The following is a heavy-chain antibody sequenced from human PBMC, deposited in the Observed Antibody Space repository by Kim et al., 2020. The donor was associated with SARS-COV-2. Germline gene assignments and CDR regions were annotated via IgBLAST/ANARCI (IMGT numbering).Heavy chain of an antibody. D-gene: IGHD2-2*01. CDR1: QFNFRSYG. J-gene: IGHJ6*01. V-gene: IGHV3-30*18. CDR2: ISYDGTNP. CDR3: VKYLCTGPTCYDFGFHG. Sequence: GGSLRLSCAASQFNFRSYGMHWVRQAPGKGLEWVAVISYDGTNPYYADSVRGRFAISRDNSRNTLFLLMNSLIPEDTAVYYCVKYLCTGPTCYDFGFHGWGQGTAVTVSS.